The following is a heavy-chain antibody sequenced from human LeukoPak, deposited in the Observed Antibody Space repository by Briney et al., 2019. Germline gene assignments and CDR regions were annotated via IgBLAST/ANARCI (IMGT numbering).Heavy chain of an antibody. V-gene: IGHV4-59*01. CDR2: IYYSGST. CDR1: GGSISSYY. CDR3: AREYYGQDSSGYYGYYFDY. J-gene: IGHJ4*02. Sequence: SETLSLTYTVSGGSISSYYWSWIRQPPGKGLERIGHIYYSGSTNYNPTLKSRVTISVDTSKNQFSLKLSSVTAADTAVYYGAREYYGQDSSGYYGYYFDYGGQGTLVTVS. D-gene: IGHD3-22*01.